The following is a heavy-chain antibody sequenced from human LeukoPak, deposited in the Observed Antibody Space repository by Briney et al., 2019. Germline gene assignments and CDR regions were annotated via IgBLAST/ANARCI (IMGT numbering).Heavy chain of an antibody. J-gene: IGHJ5*02. CDR3: ARRFTIFGLSFDP. Sequence: SQTLSLTCTVSGGSISSGGYYWSWIRQPPGKGLEWIGEINHSGSTNYNPSLKSRVTISVDTSKNQFSLKLSSVTAADTAVYYCARRFTIFGLSFDPWGQGTLVTVSS. D-gene: IGHD3-3*01. V-gene: IGHV4-30-2*01. CDR1: GGSISSGGYY. CDR2: INHSGST.